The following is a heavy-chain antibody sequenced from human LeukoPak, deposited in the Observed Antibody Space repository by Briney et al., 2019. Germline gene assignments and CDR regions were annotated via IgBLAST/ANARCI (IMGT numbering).Heavy chain of an antibody. D-gene: IGHD3-10*01. Sequence: GGSLRLSCAASGFTFSTYVMHWVRQAPGKGLQWVAVILYDGSNKYFADSVKGRFIISRDNSKNTLYLQMNSLAAEDTAVYYCARVVAGSVYNSGMDVWGQGTTVTVSS. CDR3: ARVVAGSVYNSGMDV. J-gene: IGHJ6*02. CDR2: ILYDGSNK. CDR1: GFTFSTYV. V-gene: IGHV3-30*01.